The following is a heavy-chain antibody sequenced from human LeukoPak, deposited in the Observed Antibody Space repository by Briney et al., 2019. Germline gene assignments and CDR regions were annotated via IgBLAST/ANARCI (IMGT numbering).Heavy chain of an antibody. CDR2: INHNGNVN. J-gene: IGHJ6*02. V-gene: IGHV3-7*03. CDR1: GFTLSSYW. Sequence: PGGSLRLSCAASGFTLSSYWMNWARQAPGKGLEWVASINHNGNVNYYVDSVKGRFTISRDNAKNSLYLQMSNLRAEDTAVYFCSRGGCLDVWGQGAMVTVSS. D-gene: IGHD3-16*01. CDR3: SRGGCLDV.